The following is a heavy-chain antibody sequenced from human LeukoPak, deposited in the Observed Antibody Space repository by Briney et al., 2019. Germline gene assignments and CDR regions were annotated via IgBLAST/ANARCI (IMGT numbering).Heavy chain of an antibody. D-gene: IGHD3-22*01. V-gene: IGHV3-30-3*01. J-gene: IGHJ4*02. CDR3: TYEQRAPYYFDY. CDR1: GFTFSSYA. Sequence: GRSLRLSCAASGFTFSSYAMHWVRQAPGKGLEWVALISYDGSEKYYADSVKGRFTISRDNSKNTLYLQMNSLRAEDTVVYYCTYEQRAPYYFDYWGQGTLVTVSS. CDR2: ISYDGSEK.